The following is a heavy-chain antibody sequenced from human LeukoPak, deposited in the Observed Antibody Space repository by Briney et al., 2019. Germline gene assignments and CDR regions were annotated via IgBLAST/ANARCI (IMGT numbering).Heavy chain of an antibody. V-gene: IGHV3-66*01. CDR3: ARAPYGSGSLPYYYYGMDV. CDR1: GFTVSSNY. Sequence: PGGSLRLSCAASGFTVSSNYMSWVRQAPGKGLEWVSVIYSGGSTYYADSVKGRFTISRDNSKNTLYLRMNSLRAEDTAVYYCARAPYGSGSLPYYYYGMDVWGQGTTVTVSS. CDR2: IYSGGST. D-gene: IGHD3-10*01. J-gene: IGHJ6*02.